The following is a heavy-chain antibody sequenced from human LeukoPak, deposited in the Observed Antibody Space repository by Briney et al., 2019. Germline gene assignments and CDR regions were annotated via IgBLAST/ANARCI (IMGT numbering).Heavy chain of an antibody. Sequence: PGASLRLSCAASGFTFSSYAMSWVRQAPGKGLEWVSAISGSGGSTYYADSVKGRFTISRDNSKNTLYLQMNSLRAEDTAVYYCAKAQLLSNWLDPWGQGTLVTVSS. CDR2: ISGSGGST. D-gene: IGHD2-2*01. V-gene: IGHV3-23*01. CDR3: AKAQLLSNWLDP. CDR1: GFTFSSYA. J-gene: IGHJ5*02.